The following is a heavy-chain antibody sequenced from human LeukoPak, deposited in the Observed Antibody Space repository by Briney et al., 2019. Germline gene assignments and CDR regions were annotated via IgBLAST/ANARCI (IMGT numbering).Heavy chain of an antibody. Sequence: GGSLRLSCAASGFTVSSNYMSWVRQAPGKGLEWVSVIYSGGSTYYADSVKGRFTISRDNSKNTLYLQMNSLRVEDTAVYYCARDRSTTMVRGVITLGYWGQGTLVTVSS. CDR2: IYSGGST. V-gene: IGHV3-66*01. D-gene: IGHD3-10*01. CDR3: ARDRSTTMVRGVITLGY. J-gene: IGHJ4*02. CDR1: GFTVSSNY.